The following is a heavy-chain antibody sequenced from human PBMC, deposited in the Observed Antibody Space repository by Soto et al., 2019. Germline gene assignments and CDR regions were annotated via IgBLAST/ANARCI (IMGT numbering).Heavy chain of an antibody. J-gene: IGHJ6*02. V-gene: IGHV1-69*12. CDR1: GGTFSSYA. Sequence: QVQLVQSGAEVKKPGSSVKVSCKASGGTFSSYAISWVRQAPGQGLEWMGGIIPIFGTANYAQKFQGRVTITADESTSTAYRELSSLRSEDTAVYYCARGGDIVLMVYADYYYYGMDVWGQGTTVTVSS. CDR3: ARGGDIVLMVYADYYYYGMDV. D-gene: IGHD2-8*01. CDR2: IIPIFGTA.